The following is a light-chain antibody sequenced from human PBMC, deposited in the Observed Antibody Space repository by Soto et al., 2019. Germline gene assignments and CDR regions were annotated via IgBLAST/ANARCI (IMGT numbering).Light chain of an antibody. J-gene: IGKJ5*01. CDR2: GAS. Sequence: EIGLTQSPGTLSLSPGERATLSFMAIQSVSSSYLAWYQQKPGQAPRLLIYGASSRATGIPDRFSGSGSGTDFTLTISSLQSEDFAVYYCQQRSNWPPITFGQGTRLEIK. CDR3: QQRSNWPPIT. V-gene: IGKV3D-20*02. CDR1: QSVSSSY.